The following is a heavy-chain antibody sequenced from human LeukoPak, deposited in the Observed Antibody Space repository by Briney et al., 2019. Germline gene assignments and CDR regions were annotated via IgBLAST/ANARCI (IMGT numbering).Heavy chain of an antibody. J-gene: IGHJ4*02. CDR3: ARKEDY. Sequence: SETLSLTCAGSSSGYFWNWIRQPAGKGLEWIGRIYSSGSTSYNPSLKSRVTISVDKSKNQFSLKLSSVTAADTAVYYCARKEDYWGQGTLVTVSS. CDR1: SSSGYF. CDR2: IYSSGST. V-gene: IGHV4-4*07.